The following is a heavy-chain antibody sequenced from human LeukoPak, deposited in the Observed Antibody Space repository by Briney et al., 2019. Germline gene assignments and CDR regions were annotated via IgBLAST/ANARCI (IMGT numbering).Heavy chain of an antibody. D-gene: IGHD1-26*01. CDR3: ARSGSYSPYWFDP. V-gene: IGHV3-21*01. CDR1: GFTFSSYS. CDR2: ISSSSSYI. Sequence: GGSLRLSCAASGFTFSSYSMNWVRQAPGKGLEWVSYISSSSSYIYYADSVKGRFTISRDNAKNSLYLQMNSLRAEDTAVYYCARSGSYSPYWFDPWGQGTLSPSPQ. J-gene: IGHJ5*02.